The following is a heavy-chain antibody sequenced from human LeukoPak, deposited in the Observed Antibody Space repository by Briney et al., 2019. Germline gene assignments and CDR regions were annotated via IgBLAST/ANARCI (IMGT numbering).Heavy chain of an antibody. CDR2: IYHSGST. CDR1: GYSISSGYY. Sequence: PSETLSLTCTVSGYSISSGYYWGWIRQPPGKGLEWIGSIYHSGSTYYNPSLKSRVTISVDTSKNQFSLKLSSVTAADTAVYYCARGGYYGSGNDFRFDPWGQGTLVTVSS. D-gene: IGHD3-10*01. V-gene: IGHV4-38-2*02. J-gene: IGHJ5*02. CDR3: ARGGYYGSGNDFRFDP.